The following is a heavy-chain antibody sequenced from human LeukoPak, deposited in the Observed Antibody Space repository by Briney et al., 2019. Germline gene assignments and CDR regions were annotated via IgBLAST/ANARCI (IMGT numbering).Heavy chain of an antibody. CDR3: ASGGITIFGVEYYFDY. CDR1: GGSISTYY. V-gene: IGHV4-59*01. D-gene: IGHD3-3*01. CDR2: IYYNGAT. J-gene: IGHJ4*02. Sequence: SETLSLTCTVSGGSISTYYWSWIRQPPGKGLEWIGYIYYNGATDYNPSLKSRVTISVDTSKNQFSLKLSSVTAADTAVYYCASGGITIFGVEYYFDYWGQGTLVTVSS.